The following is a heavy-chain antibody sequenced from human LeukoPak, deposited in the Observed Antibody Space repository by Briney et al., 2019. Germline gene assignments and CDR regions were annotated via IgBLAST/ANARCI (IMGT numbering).Heavy chain of an antibody. CDR2: INHSGST. Sequence: PSETLSLTCAVDGGSFSGYYWSWIRQPPGKGLEWIGEINHSGSTNYNPSLKSRVTISVDTSKNQFSLKLSSVTAADTAVYYCARGSGVSCSGGSCNQLAYWGQGTLVTVSS. D-gene: IGHD2-15*01. J-gene: IGHJ4*02. CDR3: ARGSGVSCSGGSCNQLAY. V-gene: IGHV4-34*01. CDR1: GGSFSGYY.